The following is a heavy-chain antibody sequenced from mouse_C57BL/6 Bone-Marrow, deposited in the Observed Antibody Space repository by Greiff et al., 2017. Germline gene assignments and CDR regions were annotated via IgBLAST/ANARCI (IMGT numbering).Heavy chain of an antibody. CDR1: GYTFTSYW. CDR2: INPSNGGT. Sequence: QVQLQQPGTELVKPGASVKLSCKASGYTFTSYWMHWVKQRPGQGLEWIGNINPSNGGTNYNEKFKSKATLTVDKSSSTAYMQLSSLTSEDSAVYCCARDYGSSYDWYFDVWGTGTTVTVSS. CDR3: ARDYGSSYDWYFDV. D-gene: IGHD1-1*01. J-gene: IGHJ1*03. V-gene: IGHV1-53*01.